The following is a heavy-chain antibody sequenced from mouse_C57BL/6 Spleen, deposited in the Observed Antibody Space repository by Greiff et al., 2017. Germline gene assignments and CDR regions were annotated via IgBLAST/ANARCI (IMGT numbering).Heavy chain of an antibody. D-gene: IGHD2-4*01. CDR2: IHPNSGST. J-gene: IGHJ4*01. CDR3: ARSWNDYDYAMDY. CDR1: GYTFTSYW. Sequence: QVQLQQPGAELVKPGASVKLSCKASGYTFTSYWMHWVKQRPGQGLEWIGMIHPNSGSTNYNEKFKSKATLTVDKSSSTAYMQLSSLTSEDSAVYYCARSWNDYDYAMDYWGQGTSVTVSS. V-gene: IGHV1-64*01.